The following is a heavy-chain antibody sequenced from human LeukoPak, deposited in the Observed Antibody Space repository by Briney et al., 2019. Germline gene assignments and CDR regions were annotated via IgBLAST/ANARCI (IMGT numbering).Heavy chain of an antibody. CDR3: AGHPRTFTGYFDL. Sequence: SETLSLTCTVSGGSISSYYWSWIRQPPGKGLEWIGYIYYSGSTNYNPSLKSRVTISVDTSKNQFSLKLSSVTAADTAVYYCAGHPRTFTGYFDLWGRGTLVTVSS. V-gene: IGHV4-59*08. J-gene: IGHJ2*01. D-gene: IGHD2/OR15-2a*01. CDR2: IYYSGST. CDR1: GGSISSYY.